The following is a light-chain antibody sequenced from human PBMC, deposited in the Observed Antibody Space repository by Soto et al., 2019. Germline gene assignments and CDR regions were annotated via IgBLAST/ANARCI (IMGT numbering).Light chain of an antibody. CDR2: AAS. V-gene: IGKV1-39*01. CDR1: QSISSY. J-gene: IGKJ4*01. CDR3: KPSYRTPPT. Sequence: DIQSTESTSWLAASVVERGAIRWRASQSISSYLNWYQQKTGKAPKLLIYAASSLQSGVPSRFSASGPGTDFTLTISSLQIEHFATYYCKPSYRTPPTVGAGTKGDIK.